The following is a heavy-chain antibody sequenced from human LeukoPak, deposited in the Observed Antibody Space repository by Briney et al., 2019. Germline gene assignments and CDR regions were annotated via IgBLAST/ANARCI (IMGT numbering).Heavy chain of an antibody. CDR2: IYYSGST. J-gene: IGHJ4*02. Sequence: SQTLSLTCTVSGGSISSGGYYWSWIRQHPGKGLEWIGYIYYSGSTYYNPSLKSRVTISVDTSKNQFSLKLTSVTAADTAVYYCAREGGPYRPLDYPGQGTLVTVAS. CDR1: GGSISSGGYY. V-gene: IGHV4-31*03. CDR3: AREGGPYRPLDY.